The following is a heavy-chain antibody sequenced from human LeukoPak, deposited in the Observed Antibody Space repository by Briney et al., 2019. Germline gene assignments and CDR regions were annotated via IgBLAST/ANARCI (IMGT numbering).Heavy chain of an antibody. CDR2: ISSSSSYI. J-gene: IGHJ5*02. CDR1: GFPFSAFG. V-gene: IGHV3-21*01. Sequence: GGSLRLSCAASGFPFSAFGIHWVRQAPGKGLEWVSSISSSSSYIYYADSVKGRFTISRDNAKNSLYLQMNSLRAEDTAVYYCAHGSGIDFDPWGQGTLVTVSS. CDR3: AHGSGIDFDP. D-gene: IGHD3-10*01.